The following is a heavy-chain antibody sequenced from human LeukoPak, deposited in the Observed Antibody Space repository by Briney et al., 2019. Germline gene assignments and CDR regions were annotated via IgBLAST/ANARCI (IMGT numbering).Heavy chain of an antibody. J-gene: IGHJ4*02. CDR3: ARVGYSYGYFDY. Sequence: PSETLSLTCAVSGYSISSGFYWGWIRQPPGKGLEWIGSIFHGGSTYYNPSLKSRVTISVDTSKNQFSLKLSSVTAADTAVYYCARVGYSYGYFDYWGQGTLVTVSS. CDR2: IFHGGST. D-gene: IGHD5-18*01. CDR1: GYSISSGFY. V-gene: IGHV4-38-2*01.